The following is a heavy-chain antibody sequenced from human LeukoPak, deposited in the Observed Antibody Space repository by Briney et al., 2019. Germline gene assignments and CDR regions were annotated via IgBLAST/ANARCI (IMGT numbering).Heavy chain of an antibody. Sequence: SETLSLTCTVSGGSISSSSYYWGWIRQPPGKGLEWIGSIYYSGSTYYNPSLKSRVTISVDTSKNQFSLKLSSVTAADTAVYYCARLGQLPLFALRLYNWFDPWGQGTPVTVSS. CDR3: ARLGQLPLFALRLYNWFDP. J-gene: IGHJ5*02. D-gene: IGHD1-1*01. V-gene: IGHV4-39*01. CDR2: IYYSGST. CDR1: GGSISSSSYY.